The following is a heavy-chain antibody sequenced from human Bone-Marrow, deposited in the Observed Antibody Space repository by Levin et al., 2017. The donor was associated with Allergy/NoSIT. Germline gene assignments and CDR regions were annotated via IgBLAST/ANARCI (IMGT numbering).Heavy chain of an antibody. CDR1: GFTFSSFW. Sequence: AGESLKISCAASGFTFSSFWMTWVRQAPGKGLEWVANIKVDGSETYYVDSVKGRFTISRDNAKNSVSLQMNSLRVDDTAVYYCAREEGWGYHYGMDVWGQGTTVTVS. CDR2: IKVDGSET. J-gene: IGHJ6*02. CDR3: AREEGWGYHYGMDV. V-gene: IGHV3-7*01. D-gene: IGHD6-19*01.